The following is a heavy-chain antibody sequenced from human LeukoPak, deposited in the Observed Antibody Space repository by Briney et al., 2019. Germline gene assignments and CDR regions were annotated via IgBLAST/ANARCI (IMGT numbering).Heavy chain of an antibody. D-gene: IGHD2-15*01. J-gene: IGHJ4*02. Sequence: GESLKISCQGSGYSFTSYWIGWARQMPGKGLEWMGIIYPGDSDTRYSPSFQGQVTISADKSISTAYLQWNSLKASDTAMYYCARFVGACSGGSCYSDYWGQGTLVTVSS. CDR3: ARFVGACSGGSCYSDY. CDR2: IYPGDSDT. V-gene: IGHV5-51*01. CDR1: GYSFTSYW.